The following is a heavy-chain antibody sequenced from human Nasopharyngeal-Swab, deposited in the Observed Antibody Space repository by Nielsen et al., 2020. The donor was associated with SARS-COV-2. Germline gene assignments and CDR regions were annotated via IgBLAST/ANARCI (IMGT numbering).Heavy chain of an antibody. D-gene: IGHD3-3*01. Sequence: SETLSLTCTVSGGSISSYYWSWIRQPPGKGLEWIGYIYYSGSTYYNPSLKSRVTISVDTSKNQFSLKLSSVTAADTAVYYCARASTATSITIFGVVIINAFDIWGQGTMVTVSS. V-gene: IGHV4-59*12. CDR3: ARASTATSITIFGVVIINAFDI. J-gene: IGHJ3*02. CDR2: IYYSGST. CDR1: GGSISSYY.